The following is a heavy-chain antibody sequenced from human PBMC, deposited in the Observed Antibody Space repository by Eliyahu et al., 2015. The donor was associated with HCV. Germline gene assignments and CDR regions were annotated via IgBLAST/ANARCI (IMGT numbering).Heavy chain of an antibody. D-gene: IGHD3-3*01. Sequence: XVQLVXSGGGVVQPGRSLRXXCAAXGFSFSSYGMPWVRQAPGKGLEWVAVIWYDGSNKYYADSVKGRFTVSRDSSKNTLFLQMNSLRAEDTAVYYCARDGRSLRFLEWSFEYWGQGTLVTVSS. V-gene: IGHV3-33*01. CDR1: GFSFSSYG. CDR2: IWYDGSNK. CDR3: ARDGRSLRFLEWSFEY. J-gene: IGHJ4*02.